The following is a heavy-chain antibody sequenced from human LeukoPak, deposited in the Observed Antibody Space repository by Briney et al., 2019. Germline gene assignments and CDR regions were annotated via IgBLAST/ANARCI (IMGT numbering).Heavy chain of an antibody. D-gene: IGHD3-10*01. CDR1: GGSFSGYY. V-gene: IGHV4-34*01. CDR3: ARRGRGLVRGVMVFDP. J-gene: IGHJ5*02. Sequence: SETLSLTCAVYGGSFSGYYWSWIRQPPGKGLEWIGEINHSGSTNYNPSLKSRVTISVDTSKNQYSLKLSSVTAADTAVYYCARRGRGLVRGVMVFDPWGQGTLVTVSS. CDR2: INHSGST.